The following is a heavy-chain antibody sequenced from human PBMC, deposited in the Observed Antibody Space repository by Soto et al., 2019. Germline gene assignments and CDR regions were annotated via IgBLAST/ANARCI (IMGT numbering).Heavy chain of an antibody. J-gene: IGHJ5*02. CDR2: IYHSGST. Sequence: QVQLQESGPGLVKPSQTLSLTCIVSGGSISSDGYYWNWIRQHPGKGLEWIGYIYHSGSTYYNPSLKRRVTVTLDRSKNRFSLNLSSVPVADTAMYYCARDGGTAMVLDTWGQGILVTVSS. CDR1: GGSISSDGYY. V-gene: IGHV4-31*03. D-gene: IGHD5-18*01. CDR3: ARDGGTAMVLDT.